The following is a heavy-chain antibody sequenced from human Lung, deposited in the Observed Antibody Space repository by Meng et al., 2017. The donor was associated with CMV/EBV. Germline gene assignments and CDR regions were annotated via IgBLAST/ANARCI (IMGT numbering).Heavy chain of an antibody. CDR2: ISSSGSST. CDR3: AREEAIFGGVNEGFDI. Sequence: GGSXRLSCAGSAFTFSDYYMSWIRQAPGKGLEWISYISSSGSSTYYADSVKGRFTISRDNAKNSLYLQMSSLRAEDTAVYYCAREEAIFGGVNEGFDIWCQETMVTVSS. D-gene: IGHD3-3*01. J-gene: IGHJ3*02. CDR1: AFTFSDYY. V-gene: IGHV3-11*04.